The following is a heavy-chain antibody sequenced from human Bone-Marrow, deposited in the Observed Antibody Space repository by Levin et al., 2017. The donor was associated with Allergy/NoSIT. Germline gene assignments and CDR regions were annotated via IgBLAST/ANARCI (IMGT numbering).Heavy chain of an antibody. CDR3: ARRIAAAGTNSYYYYGMDA. D-gene: IGHD6-13*01. V-gene: IGHV4-39*01. CDR2: IYYSGST. Sequence: SQTLSLTCTVSVGSISSSSYYWGWIRQPPGKGLEWIGSIYYSGSTYYNPSLKRRVTISVDTPKNKFSLKLSSVTAADTAVYYCARRIAAAGTNSYYYYGMDAWGQGTTVTVSS. CDR1: VGSISSSSYY. J-gene: IGHJ6*02.